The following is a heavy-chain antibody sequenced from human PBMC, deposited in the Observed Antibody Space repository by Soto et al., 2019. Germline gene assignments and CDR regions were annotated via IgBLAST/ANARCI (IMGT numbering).Heavy chain of an antibody. CDR3: ARDMGFGLSDY. CDR1: GYTFTSYA. CDR2: INAGNGNT. Sequence: QVQLVQSGAEVKKPGASVKVSCKASGYTFTSYAIYWVRQAPGQRLEWRGWINAGNGNTKYSQKFQGRVTITRDTSASTAYMELSSLRSEDTAVYYCARDMGFGLSDYWGQGTLVTVSS. D-gene: IGHD3-10*01. J-gene: IGHJ4*02. V-gene: IGHV1-3*01.